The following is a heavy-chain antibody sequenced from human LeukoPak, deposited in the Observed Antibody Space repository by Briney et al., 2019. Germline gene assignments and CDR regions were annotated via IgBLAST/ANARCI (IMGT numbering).Heavy chain of an antibody. CDR2: INTNTGNT. CDR1: GYTFTSYA. J-gene: IGHJ3*02. Sequence: ASVKVSCKASGYTFTSYAMNWVRQAPGQGLEWMGWINTNTGNTTYAQGFPGRFVFSLDTSASTAYLQISSLKAEDTAVYYCARDSYTGEGYDFWRVNRSRRSRHAFDIWGQGTMVTVSS. V-gene: IGHV7-4-1*02. D-gene: IGHD3-3*01. CDR3: ARDSYTGEGYDFWRVNRSRRSRHAFDI.